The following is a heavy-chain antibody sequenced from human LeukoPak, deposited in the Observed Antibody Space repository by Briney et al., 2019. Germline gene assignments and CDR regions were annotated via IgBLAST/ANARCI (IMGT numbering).Heavy chain of an antibody. D-gene: IGHD3-22*01. CDR3: ARGGGGITMIVVVSFYYYGMDV. CDR2: ISSSGSTI. Sequence: PGGSLRLSCAASGFTFSIYEMNWVRQAPGKGLEWVSYISSSGSTIYYADSVKGRFTISRDNAKISVYLQMNSLRVEDTAVYYCARGGGGITMIVVVSFYYYGMDVWGQGTTVTVSS. CDR1: GFTFSIYE. V-gene: IGHV3-48*03. J-gene: IGHJ6*02.